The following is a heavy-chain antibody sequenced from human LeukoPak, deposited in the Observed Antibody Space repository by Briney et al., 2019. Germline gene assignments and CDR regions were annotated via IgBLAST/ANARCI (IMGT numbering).Heavy chain of an antibody. J-gene: IGHJ4*02. D-gene: IGHD6-19*01. CDR1: GFTFSSHW. V-gene: IGHV3-7*01. Sequence: GESLRLSCVASGFTFSSHWMSWFRQAPGKGLEWVANIKQDGSEKYYVDSVKGRSTISRENAKNSLYLQMNNLRVDDTAVYFCASGSGWVFENWGQGTLVTVSA. CDR2: IKQDGSEK. CDR3: ASGSGWVFEN.